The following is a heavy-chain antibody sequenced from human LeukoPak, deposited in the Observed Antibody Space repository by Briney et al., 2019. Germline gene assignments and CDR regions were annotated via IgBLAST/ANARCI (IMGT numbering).Heavy chain of an antibody. V-gene: IGHV3-30*18. CDR1: GFTFSSYG. Sequence: PGGSLRLSCAASGFTFSSYGMHWVRQAPGKGLEWVAVISYVGSNKYYADSVKGRFTISRDNSKNTLYLQMNSLRAEDTAVYYCAKDQGDSSGYYLQNYFDYWGQGTLVTVSS. CDR3: AKDQGDSSGYYLQNYFDY. CDR2: ISYVGSNK. J-gene: IGHJ4*02. D-gene: IGHD3-22*01.